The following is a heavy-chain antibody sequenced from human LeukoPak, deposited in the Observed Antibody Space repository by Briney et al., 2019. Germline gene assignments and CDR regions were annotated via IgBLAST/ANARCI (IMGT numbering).Heavy chain of an antibody. CDR2: IYYSGST. Sequence: PSETLSLTCTVSGGSISSGGYYWSWIRQHPGKGLEWMGYIYYSGSTYYNPSLKSRVTISVDTSKNQFSLKLSSVTAADTAVYYRARAVAKGSIVVDTFDYWGQGTLVTVSS. V-gene: IGHV4-31*03. J-gene: IGHJ4*02. CDR3: ARAVAKGSIVVDTFDY. CDR1: GGSISSGGYY. D-gene: IGHD3-22*01.